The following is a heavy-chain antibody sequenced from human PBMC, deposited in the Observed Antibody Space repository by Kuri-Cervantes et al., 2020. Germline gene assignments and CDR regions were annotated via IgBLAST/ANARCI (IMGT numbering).Heavy chain of an antibody. V-gene: IGHV1-69*05. D-gene: IGHD5-12*01. Sequence: SVKVSCKASVRTFSSYAISWVRQAPGQGLEWMGGHIPIFGTANYAQKFQGRVKITTNVSTSTAYMELSSLRSKDTAVYYCANPPPRRYNGYDCFFRFDYWGQGPIGTVSS. J-gene: IGHJ4*02. CDR1: VRTFSSYA. CDR3: ANPPPRRYNGYDCFFRFDY. CDR2: HIPIFGTA.